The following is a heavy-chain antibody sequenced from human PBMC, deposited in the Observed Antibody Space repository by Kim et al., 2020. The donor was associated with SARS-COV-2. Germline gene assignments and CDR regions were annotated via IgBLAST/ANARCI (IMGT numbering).Heavy chain of an antibody. Sequence: SETLSLTCSVSGGSIRIYYWSWIRQPPGKGLEWIGYIYNIGSTNYNPSLKSRVTISADTSNNQFSLRLSSVTAADTAVYYCATHYGSGFDPWGQGTLVTV. CDR1: GGSIRIYY. V-gene: IGHV4-59*08. D-gene: IGHD3-10*01. CDR2: IYNIGST. CDR3: ATHYGSGFDP. J-gene: IGHJ5*02.